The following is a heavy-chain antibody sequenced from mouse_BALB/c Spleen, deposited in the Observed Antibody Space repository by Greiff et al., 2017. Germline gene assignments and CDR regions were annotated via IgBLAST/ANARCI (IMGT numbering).Heavy chain of an antibody. J-gene: IGHJ4*01. Sequence: VQLVESGPGLVQPSQSLSITCTVSGFSLTSYGVHWVRQSPGKGLEWLGVIWSGGSTDYNAAFISRLSISKDNSKSQVFFKMNSLQANDTAIYYCATLYYGNSYYYAMDYWGQGTSVTVSS. V-gene: IGHV2-2*02. CDR3: ATLYYGNSYYYAMDY. D-gene: IGHD2-1*01. CDR1: GFSLTSYG. CDR2: IWSGGST.